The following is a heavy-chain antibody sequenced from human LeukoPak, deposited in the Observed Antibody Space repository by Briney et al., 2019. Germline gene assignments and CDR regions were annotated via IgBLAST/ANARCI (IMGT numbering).Heavy chain of an antibody. CDR3: ARLYYYDSSGSLYYFDY. CDR1: GYTFTSYG. V-gene: IGHV1-18*01. Sequence: ASVKVSCKASGYTFTSYGISWVRQAPGQGLEWMGWISAYNGNTNYAQKLQGRVTMTTDTSTSTAYMELRSLRSDDTAVYYCARLYYYDSSGSLYYFDYRGQGTLVTVSS. CDR2: ISAYNGNT. D-gene: IGHD3-22*01. J-gene: IGHJ4*02.